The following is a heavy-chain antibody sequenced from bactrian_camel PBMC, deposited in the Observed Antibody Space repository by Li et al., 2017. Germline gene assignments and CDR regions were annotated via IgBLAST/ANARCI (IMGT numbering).Heavy chain of an antibody. V-gene: IGHV3S1*01. CDR1: EYPYMRHC. CDR2: MWPGGGST. CDR3: AADFCPSVADFGRTWYRATSFGY. J-gene: IGHJ6*01. Sequence: VQLVESGGGSVQAGGSLKLSCVVSEYPYMRHCLGWFRQAPGEERGGVAAMWPGGGSTYYADSVKGRFTLSKANTKNPLYLQMNRLKPEDTAMYYCAADFCPSVADFGRTWYRATSFGYRGQGTQVTVS. D-gene: IGHD6*01.